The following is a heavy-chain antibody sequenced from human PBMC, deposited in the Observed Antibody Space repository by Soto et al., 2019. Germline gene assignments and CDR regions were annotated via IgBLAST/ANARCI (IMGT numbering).Heavy chain of an antibody. CDR3: ARRSLALRKNNWFDP. J-gene: IGHJ5*02. V-gene: IGHV4-39*01. CDR2: IFYLGAS. D-gene: IGHD3-3*02. CDR1: GDSIISSDFY. Sequence: SETLSLTCTVSGDSIISSDFYWEWVRQPPGKGLEWIGSIFYLGASYYNPSLKSRVTMSVDTSKNQFYLRLRSVTAADTALYFCARRSLALRKNNWFDPWGQGIMVTVS.